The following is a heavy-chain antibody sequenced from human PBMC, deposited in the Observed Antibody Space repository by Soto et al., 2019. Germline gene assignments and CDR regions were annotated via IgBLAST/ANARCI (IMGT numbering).Heavy chain of an antibody. D-gene: IGHD5-18*01. CDR3: ASNNGNTASKQYFQH. V-gene: IGHV1-24*01. Sequence: ASVNVTCKVSGYTLTGLSMHWVRQATVKRIEWMGGFDPEDGETIYAQKFQGRVTMTEDTSTDTAYMELSSLRSEDTAVYYCASNNGNTASKQYFQHWGQGTLVIVTS. CDR2: FDPEDGET. CDR1: GYTLTGLS. J-gene: IGHJ1*01.